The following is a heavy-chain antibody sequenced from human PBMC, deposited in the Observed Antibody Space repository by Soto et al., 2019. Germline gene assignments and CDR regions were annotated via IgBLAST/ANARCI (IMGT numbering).Heavy chain of an antibody. CDR3: AGETSAYQLLPYWFDP. V-gene: IGHV3-48*01. Sequence: EVQLVESGGGLVQPGGSLRLSCAASGFTFSSYSMNWVRQAPGKGLEWVSYISSSSSTIYYADSVKGRFTISRDNAKNSLYLQMNSLRAEDTAVYYCAGETSAYQLLPYWFDPWGQGTLVTVSS. CDR1: GFTFSSYS. J-gene: IGHJ5*02. D-gene: IGHD2-2*01. CDR2: ISSSSSTI.